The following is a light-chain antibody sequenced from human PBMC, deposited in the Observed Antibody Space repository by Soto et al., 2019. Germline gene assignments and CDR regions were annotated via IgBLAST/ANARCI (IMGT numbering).Light chain of an antibody. CDR3: HQYHNFPRT. CDR2: KAS. J-gene: IGKJ1*01. CDR1: QSINGW. V-gene: IGKV1-5*03. Sequence: DIQFTQSPSTLSASVGDRVTITCRASQSINGWLAWYQQKPGQAPNLLIYKASTLESGVPSRFSGSGSGTEFTLTVSSLQPDDFATYYCHQYHNFPRTFGQGTKVDI.